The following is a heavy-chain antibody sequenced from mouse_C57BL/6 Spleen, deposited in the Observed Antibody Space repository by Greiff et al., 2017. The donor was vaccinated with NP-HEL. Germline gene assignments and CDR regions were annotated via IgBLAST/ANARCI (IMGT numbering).Heavy chain of an antibody. V-gene: IGHV1-62-2*01. CDR1: GYTFTEYT. D-gene: IGHD2-5*01. Sequence: QVHVKQSGAELVKPGASVKLSCKASGYTFTEYTIHWVKQRSGQGLEWIGWFYPGSGSIKYNEKFKDKATLTADKSSSTVYMELSRLTSEDSAVYFCARHESPAYYSNYDYAMDYWGQGTSVTVSS. CDR2: FYPGSGSI. CDR3: ARHESPAYYSNYDYAMDY. J-gene: IGHJ4*01.